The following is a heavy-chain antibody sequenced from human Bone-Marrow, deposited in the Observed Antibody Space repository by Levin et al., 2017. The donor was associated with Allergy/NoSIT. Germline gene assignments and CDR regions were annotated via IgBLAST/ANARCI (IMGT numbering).Heavy chain of an antibody. CDR1: GVAVSRNY. CDR2: LYSGGNT. D-gene: IGHD3/OR15-3a*01. Sequence: PGESLKISCAVSGVAVSRNYMSWVRQSPGKGLEYVSILYSGGNTYYADSVTGRFTISRDNSKNILYLQMNSLRVEDTATYYCARVDTYDYYYGLDVWGQGTTVTVSS. V-gene: IGHV3-66*01. J-gene: IGHJ6*02. CDR3: ARVDTYDYYYGLDV.